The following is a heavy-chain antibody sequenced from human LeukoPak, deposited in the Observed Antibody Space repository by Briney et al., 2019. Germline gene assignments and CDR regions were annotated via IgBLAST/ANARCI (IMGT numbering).Heavy chain of an antibody. CDR1: GGTFSSYA. J-gene: IGHJ4*02. CDR3: TTGATYYDFWSGYYRCY. CDR2: IIPIFGTA. Sequence: SVKVSCKASGGTFSSYAISWVRQAPGQGLEWMGGIIPIFGTANYAQKFQGRVTITADESTSTAYMELSSLRSEDTAVYYCTTGATYYDFWSGYYRCYWGQGTLVTVSS. V-gene: IGHV1-69*01. D-gene: IGHD3-3*01.